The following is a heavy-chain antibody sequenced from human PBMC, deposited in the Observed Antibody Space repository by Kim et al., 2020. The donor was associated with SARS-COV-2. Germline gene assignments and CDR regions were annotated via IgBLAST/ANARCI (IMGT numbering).Heavy chain of an antibody. Sequence: GGSLRLSCAASGFTFSSYGMHWVRQAPGKGLEWVAVISYDGSNKYYADSVKGRFTISRDNSKNTLYLQMNSLRAEDTAVYYCAKTGRSSSWVGWFDPWG. CDR2: ISYDGSNK. CDR1: GFTFSSYG. CDR3: AKTGRSSSWVGWFDP. V-gene: IGHV3-30*18. J-gene: IGHJ5*02. D-gene: IGHD6-6*01.